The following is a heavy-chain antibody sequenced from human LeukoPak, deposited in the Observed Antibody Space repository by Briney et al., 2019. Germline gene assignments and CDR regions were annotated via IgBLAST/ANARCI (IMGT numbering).Heavy chain of an antibody. V-gene: IGHV3-33*01. CDR1: GFTFRTHG. D-gene: IGHD4-11*01. J-gene: IGHJ4*02. CDR3: AREYINYVQDY. Sequence: GGSLRLSCAASGFTFRTHGMHWVRQAPGKGLEWVAVIWSDGSYKYYADSVKGRFTISRDFSENTLYLQMNSLRAEDTAVYYCAREYINYVQDYWGQGTLVTVSS. CDR2: IWSDGSYK.